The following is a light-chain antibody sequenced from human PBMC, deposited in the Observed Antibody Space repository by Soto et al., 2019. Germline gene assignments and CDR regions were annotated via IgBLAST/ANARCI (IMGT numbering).Light chain of an antibody. Sequence: DIQMTQSPSSLSASVGDRVTITCRASQSISTYLNWYQQKPGKAPRLLIYGASSLQSGVPSRFSGSASGTEFTLTISTLQPEDFATYYCQQSSRTPLTFGPGTKVDIK. V-gene: IGKV1-39*01. CDR1: QSISTY. CDR3: QQSSRTPLT. CDR2: GAS. J-gene: IGKJ3*01.